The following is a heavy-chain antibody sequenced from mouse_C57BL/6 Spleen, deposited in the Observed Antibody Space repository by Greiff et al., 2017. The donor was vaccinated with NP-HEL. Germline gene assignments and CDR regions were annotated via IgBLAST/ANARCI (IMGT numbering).Heavy chain of an antibody. Sequence: QVQLQQPGAELVRPGSSVKLSCKASGYTFTSYWMHWVKQRPIQGLEWIGNIDPSDSATHYNQKFKDKATLTVDKSSSTAYMQLSSLTSEDSAVYYCARRGYGNYEDYWGQGTTLTVSS. CDR2: IDPSDSAT. V-gene: IGHV1-52*01. J-gene: IGHJ2*01. CDR3: ARRGYGNYEDY. D-gene: IGHD2-1*01. CDR1: GYTFTSYW.